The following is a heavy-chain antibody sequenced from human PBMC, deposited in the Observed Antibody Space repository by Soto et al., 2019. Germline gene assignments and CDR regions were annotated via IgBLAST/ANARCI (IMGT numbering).Heavy chain of an antibody. J-gene: IGHJ4*02. CDR1: GYPFTGYP. D-gene: IGHD4-17*01. CDR2: ISAYSGDT. V-gene: IGHV1-18*01. CDR3: ARPSGSYGDYAWSLKY. Sequence: QVQLVQSGAEVKKPGASVKVSCKASGYPFTGYPVGWVRQAPGQGLEWMGWISAYSGDTYYAQRFQDRLSMTTDASTSTAYMELRSLRSDDTAVYYCARPSGSYGDYAWSLKYWGQGTLVTVSS.